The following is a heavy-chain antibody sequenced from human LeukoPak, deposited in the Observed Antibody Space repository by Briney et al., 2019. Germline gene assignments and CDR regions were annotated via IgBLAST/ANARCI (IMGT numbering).Heavy chain of an antibody. CDR2: ISAYNGNT. V-gene: IGHV1-18*01. Sequence: ASVKVSCKASGGTFSSYAISWVRQAPGQGLEWMGWISAYNGNTNYAQKLQGRVTMTTDTSTSTAYMELRSLRSDDTAVYYCARDLRFLEWLPLDYWGQGTLVTVSS. D-gene: IGHD3-3*01. J-gene: IGHJ4*02. CDR1: GGTFSSYA. CDR3: ARDLRFLEWLPLDY.